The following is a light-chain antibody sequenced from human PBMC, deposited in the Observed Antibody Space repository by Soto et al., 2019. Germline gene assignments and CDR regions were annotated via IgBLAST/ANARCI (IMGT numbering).Light chain of an antibody. CDR3: QQYGSSQT. V-gene: IGKV3-20*01. Sequence: EIVLTQSPGTLSLSPGERATLSCRASQSVSSSYLAWYQQKPGQAPRLLIYGASSRATGIPDRFSGSGSGTDFTLTISRLEPEDFAVHYCQQYGSSQTFGQGTKVDIK. CDR1: QSVSSSY. CDR2: GAS. J-gene: IGKJ1*01.